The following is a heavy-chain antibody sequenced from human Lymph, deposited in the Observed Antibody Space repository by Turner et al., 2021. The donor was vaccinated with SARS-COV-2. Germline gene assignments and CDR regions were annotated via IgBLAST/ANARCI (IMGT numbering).Heavy chain of an antibody. D-gene: IGHD1-26*01. Sequence: QVQLVESGGGVVQPGRSLRLSCAASGFTFSNYGMHWVRQAPGKGLEWVAVIWYDGSNKYYADSVKGRFTISRDNSKNTLYLQMNSLRAEDTAVYYCAREGVVGATTGLDYWGQGTLVTVSS. CDR2: IWYDGSNK. J-gene: IGHJ4*02. V-gene: IGHV3-33*01. CDR3: AREGVVGATTGLDY. CDR1: GFTFSNYG.